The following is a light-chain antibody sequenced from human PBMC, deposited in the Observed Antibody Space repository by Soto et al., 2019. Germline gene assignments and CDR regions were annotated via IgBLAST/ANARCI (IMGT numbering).Light chain of an antibody. CDR1: QSISSW. V-gene: IGKV1-5*01. Sequence: DIQMTQSPSTLSASVGDRVTITCRASQSISSWLAWYQQIPGKAPKLLIYDASSLESGVPSRFSGSGSGTEFTLTISSLQPDDFATYYCQQYYTYSTFGQGTKVDIK. CDR2: DAS. CDR3: QQYYTYST. J-gene: IGKJ1*01.